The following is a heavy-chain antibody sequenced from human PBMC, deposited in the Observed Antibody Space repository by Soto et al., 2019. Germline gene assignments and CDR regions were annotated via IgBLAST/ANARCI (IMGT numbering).Heavy chain of an antibody. D-gene: IGHD2-8*02. J-gene: IGHJ5*02. CDR3: AKGQTGGNGMGLFDP. V-gene: IGHV3-23*01. CDR1: GFTFSSYA. CDR2: ISDSDGST. Sequence: EVQLLESGGGLVQPGGSPRLSCAGSGFTFSSYAMSWVRQAPGKGLEWVSGISDSDGSTYYADSVKGRFTISRDNSKNTLYLQANSLRAEDTAVYYCAKGQTGGNGMGLFDPWGQGTLVTVSS.